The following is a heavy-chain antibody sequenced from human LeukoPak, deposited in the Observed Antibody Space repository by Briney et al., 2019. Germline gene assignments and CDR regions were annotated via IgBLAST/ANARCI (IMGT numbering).Heavy chain of an antibody. J-gene: IGHJ4*02. V-gene: IGHV4-34*01. D-gene: IGHD5-12*01. CDR2: INHSGST. CDR3: ASRGYSGSPYFDY. CDR1: GGSFSGYY. Sequence: SETLSLTCAVYGGSFSGYYWSWIRQPPGKGLEWIGEINHSGSTNYNPSLKSRVTISVDTSKNQFSLKLSSVTAADTAVYYCASRGYSGSPYFDYWGQGTLVTVSS.